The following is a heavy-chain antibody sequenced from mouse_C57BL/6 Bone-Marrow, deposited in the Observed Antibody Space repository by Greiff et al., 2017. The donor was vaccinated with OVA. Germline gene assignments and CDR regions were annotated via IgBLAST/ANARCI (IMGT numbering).Heavy chain of an antibody. CDR2: ISYDGSN. V-gene: IGHV3-6*01. Sequence: DVKLQESGPGLVKPSQSLSLTCSVTGYSITSGYYWNWIRQFPGNKLEWMGYISYDGSNNYNPSLKNRISITRDTSKNQFFLKLNSVTTEDTATYYCAREGGYWGFAYWGQGTLVTVSA. CDR1: GYSITSGYY. D-gene: IGHD2-3*01. J-gene: IGHJ3*01. CDR3: AREGGYWGFAY.